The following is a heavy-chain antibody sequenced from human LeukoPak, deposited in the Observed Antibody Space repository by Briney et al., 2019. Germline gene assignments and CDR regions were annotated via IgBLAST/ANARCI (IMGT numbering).Heavy chain of an antibody. V-gene: IGHV4-39*01. CDR1: GGSMSSSSYY. CDR2: MYYSGST. J-gene: IGHJ5*02. CDR3: ARHSPYQSNWLDP. Sequence: SETLSLTCTVSGGSMSSSSYYWGWIRQPPGKGLEWIGSMYYSGSTYDNPSLKSRVTISVDTSKNQFSLKLSSVTAADTAVYYCARHSPYQSNWLDPWGQGTLVTVSS.